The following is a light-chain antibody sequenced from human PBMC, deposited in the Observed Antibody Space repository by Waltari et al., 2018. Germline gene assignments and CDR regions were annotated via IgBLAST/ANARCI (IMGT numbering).Light chain of an antibody. CDR1: QGINTS. J-gene: IGKJ2*03. CDR2: GAS. Sequence: DIQMTQSPSSLSASAGDTVTISCRASQGINTSLSWYQQRPGQTPKRLIYGASGLESGVPSRFSGRRSGTDFTLTINSLQPEDFTTYYCLQYNSPPFSFGQGTKVEIK. V-gene: IGKV1-17*01. CDR3: LQYNSPPFS.